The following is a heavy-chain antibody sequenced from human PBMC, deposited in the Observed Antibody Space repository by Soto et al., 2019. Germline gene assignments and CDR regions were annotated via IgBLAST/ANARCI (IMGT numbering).Heavy chain of an antibody. CDR1: GFTFSNYG. J-gene: IGHJ4*02. CDR2: ISDNGDKR. Sequence: GGSLRLSCVGSGFTFSNYGMHWVRQPPGKGLEWVALISDNGDKRYYADSVRGRLIISRDNSKDTLYLQMNSLGPDDTAVYFCAKARVRIVGANSFDYWGQGTPVTVSS. CDR3: AKARVRIVGANSFDY. D-gene: IGHD1-26*01. V-gene: IGHV3-30*18.